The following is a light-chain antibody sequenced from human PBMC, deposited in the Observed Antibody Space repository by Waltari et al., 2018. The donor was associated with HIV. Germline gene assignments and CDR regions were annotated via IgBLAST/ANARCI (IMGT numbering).Light chain of an antibody. V-gene: IGLV1-40*01. Sequence: QSVLTQPPSVSRAPGPRVRIYGIVSSSNIGSGNVALWYQHLPGAAPKVLIFGNNNRPSGVPDRFSAFKSGSSASLVITGLQAEDEADYYCQSYDNRLRGVFGGGTKLSVL. J-gene: IGLJ3*02. CDR3: QSYDNRLRGV. CDR2: GNN. CDR1: SSNIGSGNV.